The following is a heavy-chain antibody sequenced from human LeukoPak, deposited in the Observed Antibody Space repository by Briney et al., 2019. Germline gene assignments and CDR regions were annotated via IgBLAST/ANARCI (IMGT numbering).Heavy chain of an antibody. CDR1: GAALSEYY. J-gene: IGHJ3*02. CDR2: VAHKGPT. D-gene: IGHD1-26*01. CDR3: ARDLRWEPSFDI. V-gene: IGHV4-34*02. Sequence: TSETLSLTCAVYGAALSEYYWSWIRQSPGKGLEWIGEVAHKGPTVYSPTLNRKYNPSLKSRVTISVDTSKNQFSLKLSSVTAADTAVYYCARDLRWEPSFDIWGQGTMVTVSS.